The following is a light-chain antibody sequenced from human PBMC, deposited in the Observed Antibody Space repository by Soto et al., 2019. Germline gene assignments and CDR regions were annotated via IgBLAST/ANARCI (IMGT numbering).Light chain of an antibody. CDR2: WAS. CDR3: QQYYNIPFT. V-gene: IGKV4-1*01. J-gene: IGKJ3*01. Sequence: DIVMTQSPDSLAVSLGERATINCKSSQSVLYSSNNKNSLDWYQQKPGQPPKLLIYWASTRESGVPDRFNGSGSGTDFTLTISSLQAEDVAVYYCQQYYNIPFTFGPGTKVDIK. CDR1: QSVLYSSNNKNS.